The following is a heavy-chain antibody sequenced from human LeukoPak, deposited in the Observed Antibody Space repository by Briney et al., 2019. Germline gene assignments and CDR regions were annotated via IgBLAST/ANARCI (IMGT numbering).Heavy chain of an antibody. CDR2: IWCDGSNK. D-gene: IGHD6-19*01. J-gene: IGHJ4*02. V-gene: IGHV3-33*01. CDR3: ARDNVAVAGTFDY. Sequence: PGGSLRLSCAASGFTFSSYGMHWVRQAPGKGLEWVAVIWCDGSNKYYADSVKGRFTISRDNSKNTLYLQMNSLRAEDTAVYYCARDNVAVAGTFDYWGQGTLVTVSS. CDR1: GFTFSSYG.